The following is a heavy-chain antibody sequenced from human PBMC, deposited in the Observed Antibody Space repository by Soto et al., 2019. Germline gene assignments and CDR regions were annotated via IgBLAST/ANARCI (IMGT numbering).Heavy chain of an antibody. Sequence: PXXTLSLPCAVYGGSFSGYYWRWIRQPPGKGLEWIGEINRSGSTNYNPSLKSRVTISVDTSKNQFSLKLSSVTAADTAVYYCAASLPTTYYYYYGMDVWGQGTTVTVSS. J-gene: IGHJ6*02. CDR2: INRSGST. CDR1: GGSFSGYY. CDR3: AASLPTTYYYYYGMDV. V-gene: IGHV4-34*01. D-gene: IGHD1-1*01.